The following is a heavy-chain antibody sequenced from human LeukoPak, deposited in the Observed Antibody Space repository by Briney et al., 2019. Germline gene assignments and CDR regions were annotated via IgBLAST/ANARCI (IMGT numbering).Heavy chain of an antibody. J-gene: IGHJ4*02. V-gene: IGHV4-59*01. D-gene: IGHD2-15*01. CDR2: IYYSGST. Sequence: PSETLSLTCTVSGGSISSYYWSWIRQPPGKGLEWIGYIYYSGSTNYNPSLKSRVTISVDTSKNQFSLKLSSVTAADTAVYYCGRWYAEIATPHFDYWGQGTLVTVSS. CDR1: GGSISSYY. CDR3: GRWYAEIATPHFDY.